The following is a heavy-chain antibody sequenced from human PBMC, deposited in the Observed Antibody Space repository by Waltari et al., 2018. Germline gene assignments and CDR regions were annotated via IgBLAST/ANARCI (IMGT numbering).Heavy chain of an antibody. CDR3: ARYWSGDDAFDI. J-gene: IGHJ3*02. Sequence: QVQLQQWGAGLLKPSETLSLPCAVYGGPFSGYYWSWIRQPPGKGLELIGEINHSGSTNYNPSLKSRVTISVDTSKNQFSLKLSSVTAADTAVYYCARYWSGDDAFDIWGQGTMVTVSS. CDR2: INHSGST. V-gene: IGHV4-34*01. D-gene: IGHD2-15*01. CDR1: GGPFSGYY.